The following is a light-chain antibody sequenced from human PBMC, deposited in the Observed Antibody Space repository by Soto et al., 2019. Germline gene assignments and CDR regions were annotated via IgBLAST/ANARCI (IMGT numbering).Light chain of an antibody. J-gene: IGLJ2*01. Sequence: QSALTQPASVSGSPGQSITISCTGTSSDVDNYNYVSWYQHHPGKAPKLMIYEVSNRPSGVSNRFSGSKSGNTASLTISGLQAEDEADYYCSSFTSSSTPVVFGGGTKLTVL. CDR1: SSDVDNYNY. V-gene: IGLV2-14*01. CDR3: SSFTSSSTPVV. CDR2: EVS.